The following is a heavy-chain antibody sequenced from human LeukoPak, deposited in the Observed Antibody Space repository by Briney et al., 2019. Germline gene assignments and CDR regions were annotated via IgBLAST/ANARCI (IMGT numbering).Heavy chain of an antibody. V-gene: IGHV5-10-1*01. J-gene: IGHJ4*02. CDR1: GYSFTRYW. CDR3: AIAGFSSGWYDY. Sequence: GESLRISCKGSGYSFTRYWISWVRQMPGKGLDWMGIIYPGDSYTNHTPSVQGHVTISADKSISTAYLQWSSLKASDTAMYYCAIAGFSSGWYDYWGQGALVTVSP. CDR2: IYPGDSYT. D-gene: IGHD6-19*01.